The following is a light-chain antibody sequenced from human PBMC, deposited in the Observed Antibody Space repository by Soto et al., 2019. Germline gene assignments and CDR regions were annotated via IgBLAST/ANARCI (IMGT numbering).Light chain of an antibody. CDR2: GAS. CDR1: QTLSDFH. V-gene: IGKV3-20*01. Sequence: EIVLTQSPATLSLSPGERATLSCRASQTLSDFHLAWYQQRPGQPPRLLIYGASTRATGVPDRFSGSGSGTDITLTISRLEPEDSAVYYCEQYGSSPRTFGQGTKVDIK. CDR3: EQYGSSPRT. J-gene: IGKJ1*01.